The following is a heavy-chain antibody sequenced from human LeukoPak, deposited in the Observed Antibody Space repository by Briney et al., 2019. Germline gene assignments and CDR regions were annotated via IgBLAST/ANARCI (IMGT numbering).Heavy chain of an antibody. D-gene: IGHD3-22*01. Sequence: ASVKVSCKASGYTFTGYYMNWVRQAPGQGLEWLGRINPNTGGTNFAQSFQGRVTMTRDTSITTAYMELSRLRSDDTAVYYCARRYYYDSSAYTVDYWGQGTLVTLSS. CDR1: GYTFTGYY. CDR3: ARRYYYDSSAYTVDY. J-gene: IGHJ4*02. CDR2: INPNTGGT. V-gene: IGHV1-2*06.